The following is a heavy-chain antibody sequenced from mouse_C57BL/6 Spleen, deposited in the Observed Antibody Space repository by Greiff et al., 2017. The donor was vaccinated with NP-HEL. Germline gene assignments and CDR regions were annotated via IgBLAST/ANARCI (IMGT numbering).Heavy chain of an antibody. D-gene: IGHD1-1*01. V-gene: IGHV5-6*01. Sequence: EVQLMESGGDLVKPGGSLKLSCAASGFTFSSYGMSWVRQTPDKRLEWVATISSGGSYTYYPDSVKGRFTISRDNAKNTLYLQMSSLKSEDTAMYYCARQLGYYYGSSSPYYYAMDYWGQGTSVTVSS. CDR2: ISSGGSYT. CDR1: GFTFSSYG. J-gene: IGHJ4*01. CDR3: ARQLGYYYGSSSPYYYAMDY.